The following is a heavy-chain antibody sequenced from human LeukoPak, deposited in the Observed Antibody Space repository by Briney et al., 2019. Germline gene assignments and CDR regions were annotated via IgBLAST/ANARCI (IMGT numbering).Heavy chain of an antibody. D-gene: IGHD2-2*01. Sequence: SETLSLTCTVSGDSISSGGSYWSWIRQHPGKGLEWIAYIYYSGSTYYNPSLKSRLTISVDTSKNQFSLRLSSVTAADTAVYYCASGYCSSTSCYFGFDIWGQGTMVTVSS. CDR3: ASGYCSSTSCYFGFDI. V-gene: IGHV4-31*03. J-gene: IGHJ3*02. CDR1: GDSISSGGSY. CDR2: IYYSGST.